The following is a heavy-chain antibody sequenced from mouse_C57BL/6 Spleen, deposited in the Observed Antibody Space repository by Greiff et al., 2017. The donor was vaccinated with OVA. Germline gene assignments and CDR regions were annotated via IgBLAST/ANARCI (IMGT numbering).Heavy chain of an antibody. J-gene: IGHJ1*03. V-gene: IGHV5-12*01. Sequence: EVQGVESGGGLVQPGGSLKLSCAASGFTFSDYYMYWVRQTPEQRLEWVAYISNGGGSTYYPDTVKGRFTISRDNAKNTLYLQMSRLKSEDTAMYYCARPQLGQWYFDVWGTGTTVTVSS. D-gene: IGHD4-1*02. CDR2: ISNGGGST. CDR1: GFTFSDYY. CDR3: ARPQLGQWYFDV.